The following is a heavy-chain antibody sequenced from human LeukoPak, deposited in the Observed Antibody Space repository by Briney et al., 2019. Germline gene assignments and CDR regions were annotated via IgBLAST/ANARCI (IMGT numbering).Heavy chain of an antibody. Sequence: KPSETLSLTCTVSGGSISSYYWSWIRQPPGKGLEWIGYIYYSGSTNYNPSLKSRVTISVDTSKNQFSLKLSSVTAADTAVYYCARDQTGFYDYVWGSYSGAFDIWGQGTMVTVSS. CDR2: IYYSGST. CDR3: ARDQTGFYDYVWGSYSGAFDI. D-gene: IGHD3-16*01. J-gene: IGHJ3*02. V-gene: IGHV4-59*01. CDR1: GGSISSYY.